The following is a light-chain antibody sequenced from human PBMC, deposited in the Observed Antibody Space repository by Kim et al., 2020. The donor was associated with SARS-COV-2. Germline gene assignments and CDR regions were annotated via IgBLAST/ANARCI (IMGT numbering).Light chain of an antibody. CDR3: QQFNNWPTWM. CDR2: GAS. V-gene: IGKV3-15*01. J-gene: IGKJ1*01. CDR1: QSVSSN. Sequence: EIVMTQSPATLSVSPGETATLSCRASQSVSSNLAWYQQKPGQAPRLLIYGASTRATGIPARFSGSGSGTEFTLTISSLQSEDFALYYCQQFNNWPTWMFGQGTKEDIK.